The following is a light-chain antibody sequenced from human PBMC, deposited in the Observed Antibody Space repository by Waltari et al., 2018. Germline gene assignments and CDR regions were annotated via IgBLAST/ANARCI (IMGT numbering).Light chain of an antibody. V-gene: IGKV3-15*01. CDR1: QSVSSN. J-gene: IGKJ4*01. Sequence: EIVMTQSPATLSVSPGERATLPCRASQSVSSNLAWYQQKPGQAPRLLIYGASTRATGIPDRVTGSGSGTDFTLTISSLEPEDLAVYYCQQRSSWLPLTFGGGTKVEIK. CDR2: GAS. CDR3: QQRSSWLPLT.